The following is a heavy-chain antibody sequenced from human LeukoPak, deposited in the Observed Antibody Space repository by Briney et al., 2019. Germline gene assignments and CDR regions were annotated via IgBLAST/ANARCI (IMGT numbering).Heavy chain of an antibody. V-gene: IGHV3-48*01. CDR2: ISSSSSTI. Sequence: GGSLRLSCAASGFTGFTFSSYSMNWVRQAPGKGLEWVSYISSSSSTIYYADSVKGRFTISRDNAKNSLYLQMNSLRAEDTAVYYCARVRLGGTGPRNYYYYMDVWGKGTTVTVSS. J-gene: IGHJ6*03. CDR1: GFTGFTFSSYS. D-gene: IGHD1-1*01. CDR3: ARVRLGGTGPRNYYYYMDV.